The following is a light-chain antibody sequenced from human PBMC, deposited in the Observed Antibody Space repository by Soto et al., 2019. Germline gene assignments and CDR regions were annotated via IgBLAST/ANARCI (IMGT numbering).Light chain of an antibody. V-gene: IGLV2-14*01. Sequence: QSALTQPASVSGSPGQSITISCTGTSRDVGGYNYVSWYQQHPGKAPKLMIYEVSNRPSGVSNRFSGSKSGNTAGLTISGLQAEDEADYYGSSYTSSSTMGVFGGGTKLTVL. J-gene: IGLJ2*01. CDR1: SRDVGGYNY. CDR2: EVS. CDR3: SSYTSSSTMGV.